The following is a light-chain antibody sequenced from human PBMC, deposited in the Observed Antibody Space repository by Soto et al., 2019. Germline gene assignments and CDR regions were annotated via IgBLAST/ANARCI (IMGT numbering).Light chain of an antibody. CDR3: YSYAGSSTDVV. CDR2: EGS. CDR1: SSDVGSYNL. V-gene: IGLV2-23*01. Sequence: QSALTQPASVSGSPGQSITISCTGTSSDVGSYNLVSWYQQHPGKAPKLMIYEGSKRPSGVSNRFSVSKSGNTASLTNSGLQAEDGADYYCYSYAGSSTDVVFGGGTKVTVL. J-gene: IGLJ2*01.